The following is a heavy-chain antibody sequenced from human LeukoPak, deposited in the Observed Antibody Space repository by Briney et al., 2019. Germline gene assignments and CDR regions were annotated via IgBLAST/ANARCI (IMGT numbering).Heavy chain of an antibody. V-gene: IGHV4-30-2*01. CDR1: GASISSGGYY. Sequence: SETLSLTCTVSGASISSGGYYWSWIRQPPGKGLEWIGYIYHSGSTYYNPSLKSRVTISVDRSKNQFSLKLSSVTAADTAVYYCARGTVDCSSTSCYKGAFDIWGQGTMLTVSS. CDR3: ARGTVDCSSTSCYKGAFDI. J-gene: IGHJ3*02. CDR2: IYHSGST. D-gene: IGHD2-2*02.